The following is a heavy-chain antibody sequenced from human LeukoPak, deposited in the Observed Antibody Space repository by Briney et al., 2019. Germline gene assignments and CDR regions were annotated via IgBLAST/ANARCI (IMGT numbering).Heavy chain of an antibody. J-gene: IGHJ4*02. V-gene: IGHV1-69*05. CDR1: GGTFSSYA. CDR3: ARAHRVEMATIFPPTFDY. D-gene: IGHD5-24*01. CDR2: IIPIFGTA. Sequence: PGASVKVSCKASGGTFSSYAISWVRQAPGQGLEWMGGIIPIFGTANYAQKFQGRVTITTDESTSTVYMELSSLRSEDTAVYYCARAHRVEMATIFPPTFDYWGQGTLVTVSS.